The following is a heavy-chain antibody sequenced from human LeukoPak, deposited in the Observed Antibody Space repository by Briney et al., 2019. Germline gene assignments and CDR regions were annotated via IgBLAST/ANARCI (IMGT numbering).Heavy chain of an antibody. CDR3: ARDALHSRPFDY. Sequence: GASVKVSRKASGGTFSSYAISWVRQAPGQGLEWMGGIIPIFGTANYAQKFQGRVTITADESTSTAYMELSSLRSEDTAVYYCARDALHSRPFDYWGQGTLVTVSS. CDR2: IIPIFGTA. CDR1: GGTFSSYA. J-gene: IGHJ4*02. V-gene: IGHV1-69*13.